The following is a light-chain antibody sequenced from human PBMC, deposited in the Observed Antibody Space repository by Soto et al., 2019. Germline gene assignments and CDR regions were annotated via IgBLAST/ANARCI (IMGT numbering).Light chain of an antibody. CDR1: SSNVGGYNY. V-gene: IGLV1-40*01. Sequence: QSVLTRVVSVSGSPGQWITISCTGTSSNVGGYNYVYWYQHLPGTAPKLLIYGNTNRPSGVPDRFSGSKSGTSASLAITGLQAEDEADYYCQSYDRSLSGSGVFGTETKVTVL. CDR3: QSYDRSLSGSGV. J-gene: IGLJ1*01. CDR2: GNT.